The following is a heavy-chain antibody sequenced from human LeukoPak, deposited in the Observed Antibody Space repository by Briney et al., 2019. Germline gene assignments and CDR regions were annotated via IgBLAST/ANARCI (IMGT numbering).Heavy chain of an antibody. J-gene: IGHJ4*02. D-gene: IGHD5-12*01. CDR1: SGSISSSSYY. CDR3: ARGSDYDHRNFDY. V-gene: IGHV4-61*05. Sequence: SETLSLTCTISSGSISSSSYYWGWIRQPPGKGLEWIGRIYTSGSTNYNPSLKSRVTISVDTSKNQFSLKLSSVTAADTAVYYCARGSDYDHRNFDYWGQGTLVIVFS. CDR2: IYTSGST.